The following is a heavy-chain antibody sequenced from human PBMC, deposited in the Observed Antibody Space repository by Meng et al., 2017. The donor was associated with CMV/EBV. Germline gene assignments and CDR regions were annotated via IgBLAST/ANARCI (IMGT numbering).Heavy chain of an antibody. CDR1: GGSFSGYY. CDR3: ARGSRRLPRFNWFDP. CDR2: INHSGST. Sequence: QVQLPRGGAGLFKPSETLSLTCAVYGGSFSGYYWSWIRQPPGKGLEWIGEINHSGSTNYNPSLKSRVTISVDTSKNQFSLKLSSVTAADTAVYYCARGSRRLPRFNWFDPWGQGTLVTVPS. D-gene: IGHD3-3*01. J-gene: IGHJ5*02. V-gene: IGHV4-34*01.